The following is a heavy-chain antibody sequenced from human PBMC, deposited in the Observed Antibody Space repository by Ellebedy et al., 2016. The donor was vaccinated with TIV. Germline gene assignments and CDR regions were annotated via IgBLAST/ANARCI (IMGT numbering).Heavy chain of an antibody. J-gene: IGHJ6*02. V-gene: IGHV3-9*01. D-gene: IGHD5-12*01. CDR1: GFTFEDFA. CDR3: AKARGEYIGSDLGPSVGYYYYFGMDV. CDR2: ISGSSAIV. Sequence: SLKISCAASGFTFEDFAMFWVRQAPGKGLEWVSGISGSSAIVGYADSVKGRFTISRDNAKKSLYLQMNSLRPEDTALYHCAKARGEYIGSDLGPSVGYYYYFGMDVWGQGTTVTVSS.